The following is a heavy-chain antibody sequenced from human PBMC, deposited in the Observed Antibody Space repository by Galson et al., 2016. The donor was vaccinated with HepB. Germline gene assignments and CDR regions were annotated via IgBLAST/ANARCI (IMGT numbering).Heavy chain of an antibody. J-gene: IGHJ4*02. D-gene: IGHD4-11*01. Sequence: SLRLSCAASGFTFTTYWMSWARQAPGKGLEWVANIKQDESEKFYVDSGKGRFTVSRDNAKNSLFLQMRGLRTEDTAVYFCATFIEEHSSFESWGQGTQVTVSS. CDR1: GFTFTTYW. V-gene: IGHV3-7*01. CDR2: IKQDESEK. CDR3: ATFIEEHSSFES.